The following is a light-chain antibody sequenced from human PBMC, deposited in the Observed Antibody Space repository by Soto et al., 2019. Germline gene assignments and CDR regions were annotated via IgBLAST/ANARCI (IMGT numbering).Light chain of an antibody. Sequence: EIVLTQSPATLSLSPGERATLSCRASQSLSGTLAWFQHKPGQPPRLLIYGASNRATGIPARFSASRSGTDFTPTISSLEPEDFAVYYCQHRTLWPRTFGQGTKVEIK. V-gene: IGKV3-11*01. CDR2: GAS. CDR1: QSLSGT. CDR3: QHRTLWPRT. J-gene: IGKJ1*01.